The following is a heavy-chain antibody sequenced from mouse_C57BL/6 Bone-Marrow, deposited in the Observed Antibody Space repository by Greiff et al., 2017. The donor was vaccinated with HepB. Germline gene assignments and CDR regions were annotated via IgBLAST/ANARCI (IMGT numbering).Heavy chain of an antibody. D-gene: IGHD3-2*02. CDR3: ARRGETAQAYYDMDD. CDR1: GYAFSSSW. CDR2: IYPGDGDT. V-gene: IGHV1-82*01. Sequence: QVQLKESGPELVKPGASVKISCKASGYAFSSSWMNWVKQRPGKGLEWIGRIYPGDGDTNYNGKFKGKATLTADKSSSTAYMQLSSLTSEDSAVYFGARRGETAQAYYDMDDWGQGTSVTVSS. J-gene: IGHJ4*01.